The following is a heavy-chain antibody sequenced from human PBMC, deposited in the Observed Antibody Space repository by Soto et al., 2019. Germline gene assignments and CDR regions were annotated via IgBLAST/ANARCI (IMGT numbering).Heavy chain of an antibody. CDR3: AKVGCSGGSCYPLGAFDI. CDR2: ISYDGSNK. Sequence: PGGSLRLSCAASGFTFSSYGMHWIRQAPGKGLEWVAVISYDGSNKYYADSVKGRFTISRDNSKNTLYLQMNSLRAEDTAVYYCAKVGCSGGSCYPLGAFDIWGQGTMVTVSS. J-gene: IGHJ3*02. CDR1: GFTFSSYG. V-gene: IGHV3-30*18. D-gene: IGHD2-15*01.